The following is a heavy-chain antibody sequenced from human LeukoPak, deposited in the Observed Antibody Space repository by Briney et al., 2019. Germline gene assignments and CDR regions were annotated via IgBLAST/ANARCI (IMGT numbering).Heavy chain of an antibody. Sequence: PSETLSLTCTVSGYSISSGYYWGWIRPLPGKGLEWIGSIYYSGSTYYNPSLKSRVTISVDTSKNQFSLKLSSVTAADTAVYYCARDPGYCTNGLCDYWGQGTLVTVSS. CDR2: IYYSGST. D-gene: IGHD2-8*01. CDR3: ARDPGYCTNGLCDY. V-gene: IGHV4-38-2*02. CDR1: GYSISSGYY. J-gene: IGHJ4*02.